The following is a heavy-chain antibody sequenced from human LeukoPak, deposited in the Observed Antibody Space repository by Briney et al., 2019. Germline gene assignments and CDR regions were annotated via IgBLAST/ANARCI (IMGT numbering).Heavy chain of an antibody. V-gene: IGHV3-23*01. CDR1: GFTFGSYA. Sequence: GGSLRLSCAASGFTFGSYAMYWVRQAPGKGLEWVSGISGSGGSTFYADSVKGRFTISRDNSENTVYLQLNSLRADDPAVYYCARAHSSSSTFDLWGQGPLVTVSS. CDR2: ISGSGGST. CDR3: ARAHSSSSTFDL. D-gene: IGHD6-6*01. J-gene: IGHJ4*02.